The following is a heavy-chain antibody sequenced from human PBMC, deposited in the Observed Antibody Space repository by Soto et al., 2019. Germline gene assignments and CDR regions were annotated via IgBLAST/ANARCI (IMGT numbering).Heavy chain of an antibody. V-gene: IGHV1-46*03. Sequence: GASVKVSCKASGYTFTSHYVHWVRQAPGQGLEWMGIINPSGGSPSYAQKFQGRVTMTRDTSTSTVYMELISLRSEDTAVFYCARGVYNAMDVWGQGTPVTVSS. J-gene: IGHJ6*02. CDR3: ARGVYNAMDV. CDR2: INPSGGSP. CDR1: GYTFTSHY. D-gene: IGHD3-10*01.